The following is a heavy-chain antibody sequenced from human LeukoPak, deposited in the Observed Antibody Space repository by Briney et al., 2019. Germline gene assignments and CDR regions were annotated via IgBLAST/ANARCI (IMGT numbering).Heavy chain of an antibody. CDR2: IYSGGST. D-gene: IGHD3-22*01. J-gene: IGHJ6*03. CDR3: AKYYYDSSASYYYYMDV. CDR1: GFTVSSNY. V-gene: IGHV3-53*01. Sequence: PGGSLRLSCAASGFTVSSNYMSWVRQAPGKGLEWVSVIYSGGSTYYADSVKGRFTISRDNAKNTLYLQMNSLRAEDTAVYYCAKYYYDSSASYYYYMDVWGKGTTVTVSS.